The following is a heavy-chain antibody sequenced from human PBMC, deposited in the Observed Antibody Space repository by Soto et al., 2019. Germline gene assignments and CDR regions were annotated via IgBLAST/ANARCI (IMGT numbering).Heavy chain of an antibody. J-gene: IGHJ6*02. CDR3: AKGLRGYDFWSGYYTSYYYAMDV. CDR1: GFTFSSYV. Sequence: EVQLLESGGGLVQPGGSLRLSCAASGFTFSSYVMSWVRQAPGKGLEWVSAISGSGSSTYYADSVKGRFTISRDNSKNTLYLQMNSLRVEDTAVYYCAKGLRGYDFWSGYYTSYYYAMDVWGQGTTVTVSS. D-gene: IGHD3-3*01. CDR2: ISGSGSST. V-gene: IGHV3-23*01.